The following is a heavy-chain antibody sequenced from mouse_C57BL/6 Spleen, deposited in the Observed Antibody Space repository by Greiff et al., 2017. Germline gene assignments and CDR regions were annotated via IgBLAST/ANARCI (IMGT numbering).Heavy chain of an antibody. CDR3: ASDYFLRAYDAMDY. D-gene: IGHD2-4*01. Sequence: DVMLVESGGGLVKPGGSLKLSCAASGFTFSDYGMHWVRQAPEKGLEWVAYISSGSSTIYYADRVKGRFTISRDNAKITLFLQLTSLKSEDTAMYYWASDYFLRAYDAMDYWGQGTSVTVSS. J-gene: IGHJ4*01. CDR2: ISSGSSTI. V-gene: IGHV5-17*01. CDR1: GFTFSDYG.